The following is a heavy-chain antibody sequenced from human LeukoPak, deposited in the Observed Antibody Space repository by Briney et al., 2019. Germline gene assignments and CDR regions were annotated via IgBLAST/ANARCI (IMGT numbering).Heavy chain of an antibody. Sequence: QTGGSLRLSCAASGFTFSNHWMSWVRQAPGKGLEWVANVKQDGSEKYYVDSVMGRFTISRDNAKNSLYLQMNNLRAEDTAVYYCARDPTPFTYYYYSSGYYADYWGQGTLVTVSS. CDR1: GFTFSNHW. D-gene: IGHD3-22*01. V-gene: IGHV3-7*01. CDR3: ARDPTPFTYYYYSSGYYADY. CDR2: VKQDGSEK. J-gene: IGHJ4*02.